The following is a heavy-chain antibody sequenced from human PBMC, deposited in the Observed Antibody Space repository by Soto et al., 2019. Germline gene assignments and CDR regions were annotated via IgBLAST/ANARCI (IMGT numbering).Heavy chain of an antibody. CDR2: TYYSGST. CDR1: GGSISSSSYY. D-gene: IGHD4-4*01. Sequence: QLQLQESGPGLVKPSETLSLTCTVSGGSISSSSYYWGWIRQPPGKGLEWIGSTYYSGSTYYNPSLKSRVTISVDTSKNQFSLKLSSVTAADTAVYYCARMDYYSNFFDYWGQGTLVTVSS. J-gene: IGHJ4*02. CDR3: ARMDYYSNFFDY. V-gene: IGHV4-39*01.